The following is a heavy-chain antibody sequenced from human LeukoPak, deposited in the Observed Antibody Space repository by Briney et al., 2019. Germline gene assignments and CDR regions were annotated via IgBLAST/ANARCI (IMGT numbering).Heavy chain of an antibody. CDR2: IYPGDSDT. Sequence: GESLKISCKVSGYTFTIYWIGWVRQMPGNGLEWMGIIYPGDSDTRYSPSFQGQVIISADKSINTAYLQWSSLKASDTAMYYCARQTTRLFGEFKDGAFDIWGQGTMVIVSS. CDR3: ARQTTRLFGEFKDGAFDI. V-gene: IGHV5-51*01. J-gene: IGHJ3*02. CDR1: GYTFTIYW. D-gene: IGHD3-3*01.